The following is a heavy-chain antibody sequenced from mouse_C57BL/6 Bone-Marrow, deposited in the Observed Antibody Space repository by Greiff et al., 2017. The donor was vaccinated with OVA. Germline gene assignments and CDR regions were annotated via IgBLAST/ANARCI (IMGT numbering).Heavy chain of an antibody. Sequence: EVQLKESGAELVRPGASVKLSCTASGFNIKDDYMHWVKQRPEQGLEWIGWIDPENGDTEYASKFQGKATITADTSSNTAYLQLSSLTSEDTAVYYCTSAITTVVYWYFDVWGTGTTVTVSS. CDR2: IDPENGDT. V-gene: IGHV14-4*01. J-gene: IGHJ1*03. CDR1: GFNIKDDY. D-gene: IGHD1-1*01. CDR3: TSAITTVVYWYFDV.